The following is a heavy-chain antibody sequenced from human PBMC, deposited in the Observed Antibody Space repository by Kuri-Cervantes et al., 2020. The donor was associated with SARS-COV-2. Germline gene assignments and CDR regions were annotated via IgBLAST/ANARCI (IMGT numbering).Heavy chain of an antibody. V-gene: IGHV3-74*01. Sequence: LSLTCAASGFTFSGHWIHRVRQAPGKGLVWVSRINPDGSYTNNADSVKGRSTLSRDNAKNMLFLQMNSLRAEDTAVYYCVRDGDHWNFDYWGQGTLVTVSS. J-gene: IGHJ4*02. CDR3: VRDGDHWNFDY. CDR2: INPDGSYT. D-gene: IGHD1-1*01. CDR1: GFTFSGHW.